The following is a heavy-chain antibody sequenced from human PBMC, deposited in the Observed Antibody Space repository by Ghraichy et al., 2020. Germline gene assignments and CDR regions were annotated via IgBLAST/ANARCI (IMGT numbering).Heavy chain of an antibody. Sequence: GGSLRLSCAASGFTFSGSAIHWVRQASGKGLEWVGRIRSKANSYATAYAASVKGRFTISRDDSKNTAYLQMNSLKTEDTAVYYCTRQVATIARTSYYGMDVWGQGTTVTVSS. J-gene: IGHJ6*01. CDR3: TRQVATIARTSYYGMDV. CDR2: IRSKANSYAT. D-gene: IGHD5-12*01. CDR1: GFTFSGSA. V-gene: IGHV3-73*01.